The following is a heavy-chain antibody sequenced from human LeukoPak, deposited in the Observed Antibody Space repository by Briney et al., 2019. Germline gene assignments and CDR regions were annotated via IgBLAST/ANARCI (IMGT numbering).Heavy chain of an antibody. J-gene: IGHJ4*02. V-gene: IGHV3-15*01. CDR3: AIDEPNYAPYDFAY. CDR2: IKSKADGETT. CDR1: RFTFSNAW. D-gene: IGHD4/OR15-4a*01. Sequence: GGSLRLSCAASRFTFSNAWMNWVRQGPGKGLEWVGRIKSKADGETTDYASPVKGRFTISRDDSNNMVYLQMNSLKIENTAVYYCAIDEPNYAPYDFAYWGQGTLVTVSS.